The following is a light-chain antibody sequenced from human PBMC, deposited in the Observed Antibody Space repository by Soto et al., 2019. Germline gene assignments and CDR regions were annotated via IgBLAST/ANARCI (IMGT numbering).Light chain of an antibody. J-gene: IGKJ1*01. CDR1: QGIRND. Sequence: AIQMTQSPSSLSASVGDRVTITCRARQGIRNDLGWYQQKPEKTPKLLIYAASSLQSGDPSRFSGSGSGTDFTLTISSLQPEDFATYYCLQDYNYPWTFGQGTKVEIK. CDR3: LQDYNYPWT. CDR2: AAS. V-gene: IGKV1-6*01.